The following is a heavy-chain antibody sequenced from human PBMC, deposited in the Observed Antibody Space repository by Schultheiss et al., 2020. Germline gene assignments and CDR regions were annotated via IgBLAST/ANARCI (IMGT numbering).Heavy chain of an antibody. Sequence: SETLSLTCTVSGGSISSSSYYWGWIRQPPGKGLEWIGSIYYSGSTYYNPSLKSRVTMSVDTSKNQFSLKLSSVTAADTAVYYCASSYCSSTSCPIVMDVWGKGTTVTVSS. CDR3: ASSYCSSTSCPIVMDV. CDR2: IYYSGST. D-gene: IGHD2-2*01. J-gene: IGHJ6*03. V-gene: IGHV4-39*07. CDR1: GGSISSSSYY.